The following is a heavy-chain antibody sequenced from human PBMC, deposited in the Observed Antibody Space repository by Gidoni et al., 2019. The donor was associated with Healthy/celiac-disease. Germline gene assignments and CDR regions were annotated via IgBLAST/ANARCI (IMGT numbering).Heavy chain of an antibody. Sequence: EVQLVESGGGLVQPGASVRLSCAASGFPVDDYAMHGVSQASGKGVGWVSLIGGDGGSTYYADSVKGRFTISRDNSKNSLYLQMNSLRTEDTALYYCAKGGDYYYDSSGYLYYYYYYMDVWGKGTTVTVSS. CDR3: AKGGDYYYDSSGYLYYYYYYMDV. J-gene: IGHJ6*03. D-gene: IGHD3-22*01. CDR2: IGGDGGST. CDR1: GFPVDDYA. V-gene: IGHV3-43*02.